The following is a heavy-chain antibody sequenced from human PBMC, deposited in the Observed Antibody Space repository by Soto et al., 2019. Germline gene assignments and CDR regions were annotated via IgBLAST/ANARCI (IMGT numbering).Heavy chain of an antibody. J-gene: IGHJ4*02. D-gene: IGHD2-21*01. CDR1: GFTFSSYA. CDR2: ISYDGSNK. V-gene: IGHV3-30-3*01. Sequence: PGGSLRLSCAASGFTFSSYAMSWVRQAPGKGLEWVAVISYDGSNKYYADSVKGRFTISRDNSKNTLYLQMNSLRAEDTAVYYCARSVEVMDFDYWGQGTLVTVS. CDR3: ARSVEVMDFDY.